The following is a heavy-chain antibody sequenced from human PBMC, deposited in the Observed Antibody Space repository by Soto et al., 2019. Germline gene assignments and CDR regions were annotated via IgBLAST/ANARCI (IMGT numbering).Heavy chain of an antibody. Sequence: GALKISCKGSWYSFSNFWNSWGGQMPGKGLEWMGRIDPSDSYTNYSPSFQGHVTISADKSISTAYLQWSSLKASDTAMYYCATLRVGFGELLTYWGQGTLVTVSS. CDR1: WYSFSNFW. D-gene: IGHD3-10*01. CDR3: ATLRVGFGELLTY. CDR2: IDPSDSYT. J-gene: IGHJ4*02. V-gene: IGHV5-10-1*01.